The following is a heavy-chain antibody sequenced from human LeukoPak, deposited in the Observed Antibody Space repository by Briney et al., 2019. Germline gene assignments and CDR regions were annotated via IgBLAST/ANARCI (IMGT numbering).Heavy chain of an antibody. CDR2: ISSGSTYI. J-gene: IGHJ3*02. V-gene: IGHV3-21*01. CDR3: ARDRDFDWLSNFDAFDI. Sequence: GGSLRLSCAASRFTFSSYSMNWVRQAPGKGLEWVSSISSGSTYIYYADSVKGRFTISRDNAKNSLYLQMNSLRAEDTAVYYCARDRDFDWLSNFDAFDIWGQGTMVTVSS. CDR1: RFTFSSYS. D-gene: IGHD3-9*01.